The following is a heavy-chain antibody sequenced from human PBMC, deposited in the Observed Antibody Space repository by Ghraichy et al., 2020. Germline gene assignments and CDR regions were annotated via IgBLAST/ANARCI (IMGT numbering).Heavy chain of an antibody. D-gene: IGHD3-16*01. CDR1: GFTFSSYA. Sequence: GGSLRLSCAASGFTFSSYAMSWVRQAPGKGLEWVSAISGSGGSTYYADSVKGRFTISRDNSKNTLYLQMNSLRAEDTAVYYCAKDIERGGRVNWYFDLWGRGTLVTVSS. CDR3: AKDIERGGRVNWYFDL. V-gene: IGHV3-23*01. J-gene: IGHJ2*01. CDR2: ISGSGGST.